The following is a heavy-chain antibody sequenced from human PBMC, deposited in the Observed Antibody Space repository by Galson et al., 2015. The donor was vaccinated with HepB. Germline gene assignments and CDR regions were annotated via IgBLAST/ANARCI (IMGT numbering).Heavy chain of an antibody. D-gene: IGHD2-2*01. CDR3: ARGVYCSSTSCYGDYYYMDV. CDR1: GYTFTSYG. Sequence: SVKVSCKASGYTFTSYGISWVRQAPGQGLEWMGWISAYNGNTNYAQKLQGRVTMTTDTSTSTAYMELRSLRSDDTAVYYCARGVYCSSTSCYGDYYYMDVWGKGTTVTVSS. V-gene: IGHV1-18*01. J-gene: IGHJ6*03. CDR2: ISAYNGNT.